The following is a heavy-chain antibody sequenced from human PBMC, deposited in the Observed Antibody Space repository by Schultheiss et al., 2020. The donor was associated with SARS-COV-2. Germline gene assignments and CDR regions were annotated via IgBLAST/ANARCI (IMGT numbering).Heavy chain of an antibody. CDR1: GFTFSSYA. V-gene: IGHV3-21*05. Sequence: GGSLRLSCAASGFTFSSYAMHWVRQAPGKGLEWVSYISSSSSYTNYADSVKGRFTISRDNAKNSLYLQMNSLRAEDTAVYYCARDRGGQPDFDYWGQGTLVTVSS. CDR2: ISSSSSYT. J-gene: IGHJ4*02. CDR3: ARDRGGQPDFDY. D-gene: IGHD2-15*01.